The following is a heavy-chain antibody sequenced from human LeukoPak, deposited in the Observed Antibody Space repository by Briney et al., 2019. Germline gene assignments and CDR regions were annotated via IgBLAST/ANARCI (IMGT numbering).Heavy chain of an antibody. Sequence: SETLSLTCSVSDGSINSYYWNWIRRPPGKGLEWIGYIYYNGSTNYSPSLKSRVTISVDTSKNQFSLKLSSVTAADTAVYYCARVGGTNYYYYGMDVWGQGTTVTVSS. J-gene: IGHJ6*02. V-gene: IGHV4-59*01. CDR2: IYYNGST. D-gene: IGHD1-26*01. CDR1: DGSINSYY. CDR3: ARVGGTNYYYYGMDV.